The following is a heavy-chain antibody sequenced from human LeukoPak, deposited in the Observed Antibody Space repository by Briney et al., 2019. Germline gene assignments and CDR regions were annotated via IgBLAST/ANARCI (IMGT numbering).Heavy chain of an antibody. Sequence: ASVKVFCKASVYTFTGYYMHWVRQAPGQGLKWMGWINPNSGGTNYAQKFQGRVTMTRDTSISTAYMELSRLRSDDTAVYYCVRETDSNDYWGQGTLVTVSS. CDR3: VRETDSNDY. CDR2: INPNSGGT. CDR1: VYTFTGYY. V-gene: IGHV1-2*02. J-gene: IGHJ4*02.